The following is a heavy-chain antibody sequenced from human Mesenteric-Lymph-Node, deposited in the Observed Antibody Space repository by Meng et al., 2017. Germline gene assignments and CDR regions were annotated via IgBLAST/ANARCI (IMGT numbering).Heavy chain of an antibody. CDR3: ARGIGDYALFAH. V-gene: IGHV3-11*04. D-gene: IGHD4-17*01. Sequence: GESLKISCAASGFTFSDYYMSWIRQAPGKGLEWVSYISSNGSTIYYADSVKGRFTISRDNAKNSLYLQMNSLRAEDTAICYCARGIGDYALFAHWGQGTLVTVSS. CDR2: ISSNGSTI. J-gene: IGHJ4*02. CDR1: GFTFSDYY.